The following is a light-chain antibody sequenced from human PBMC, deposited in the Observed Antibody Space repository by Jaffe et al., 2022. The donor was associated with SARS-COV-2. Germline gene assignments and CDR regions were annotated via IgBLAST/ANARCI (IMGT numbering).Light chain of an antibody. Sequence: SYELTQPSSVSVSPGQTARITCSGDVLTKRYARWFQQKPGQAPVAVIYKDTERPSGIPERFSGSSSGTTVTLTISGAQVEDEADYYCYSATDNNGVFGGGTKLTVL. V-gene: IGLV3-27*01. J-gene: IGLJ3*02. CDR2: KDT. CDR3: YSATDNNGV. CDR1: VLTKRY.